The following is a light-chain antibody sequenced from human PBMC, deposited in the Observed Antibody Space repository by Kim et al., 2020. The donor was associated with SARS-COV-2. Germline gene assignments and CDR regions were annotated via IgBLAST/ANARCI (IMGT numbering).Light chain of an antibody. CDR1: NIGSKS. J-gene: IGLJ1*01. Sequence: SYELTQPPSVSVAPGKTARITCGGNNIGSKSVHWYQQKPGQAPVLVIYYDSDRPSGIPERFSGSNSGNTATLTISRVEAGDEADYYCQVWDSGSDYVFGT. CDR3: QVWDSGSDYV. CDR2: YDS. V-gene: IGLV3-21*04.